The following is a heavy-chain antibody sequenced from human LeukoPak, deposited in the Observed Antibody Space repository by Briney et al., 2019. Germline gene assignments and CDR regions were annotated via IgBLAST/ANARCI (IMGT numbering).Heavy chain of an antibody. CDR2: IWYDGSNK. J-gene: IGHJ4*02. V-gene: IGHV3-33*01. CDR3: ARARLRYCSSTSCPYDY. CDR1: GFTFSSYG. Sequence: GGSLRLSCAASGFTFSSYGMHWVRQAPGKGLEWVAVIWYDGSNKYYADSVKGRFTISRDNSKNTLYLQMNSLRAEDTAVYYCARARLRYCSSTSCPYDYWGQGTLVTVSS. D-gene: IGHD2-2*01.